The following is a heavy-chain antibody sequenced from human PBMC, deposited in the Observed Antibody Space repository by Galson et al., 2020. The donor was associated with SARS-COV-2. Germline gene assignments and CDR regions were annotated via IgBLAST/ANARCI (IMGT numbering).Heavy chain of an antibody. V-gene: IGHV4-61*01. CDR2: IYYSGST. Sequence: SETLSLTCTVSGGSVSSGSYYWSWIRQPPGKGLEWMGYIYYSGSTNYNPSLKSRVTISVDTSKNQFSLKLSSVTAADTAVYYCARDQFAEQQLVHCYYYGMDVWGQGTTVTVSS. D-gene: IGHD6-13*01. J-gene: IGHJ6*02. CDR1: GGSVSSGSYY. CDR3: ARDQFAEQQLVHCYYYGMDV.